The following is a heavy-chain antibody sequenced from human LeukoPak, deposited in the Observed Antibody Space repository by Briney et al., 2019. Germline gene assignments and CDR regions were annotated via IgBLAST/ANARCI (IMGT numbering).Heavy chain of an antibody. J-gene: IGHJ4*02. CDR3: ARDRKSDQEFDY. D-gene: IGHD2-2*01. Sequence: ASVKVSCKASGYTFTGYYMHWVRQAPGQGLEWMGWINPNSGGTNYAQKFQGRVTMTRDTSISTAYMELGRLRSDDTAVYYCARDRKSDQEFDYWGQGTLVTVSS. CDR1: GYTFTGYY. CDR2: INPNSGGT. V-gene: IGHV1-2*02.